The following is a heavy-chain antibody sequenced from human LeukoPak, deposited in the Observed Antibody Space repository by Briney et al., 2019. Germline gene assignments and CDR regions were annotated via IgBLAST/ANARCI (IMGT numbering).Heavy chain of an antibody. CDR3: ARNESSGYFDS. CDR2: IYHSGST. Sequence: SEALSLTCAVSDYSISSGYYWGWIRQPPGKGLEGIGSIYHSGSTDYNPSLKSRVTISVDTSKKQFSLKLSSVTAADTAVYYCARNESSGYFDSWGQGTLVTVSS. J-gene: IGHJ4*02. CDR1: DYSISSGYY. V-gene: IGHV4-38-2*01. D-gene: IGHD3-22*01.